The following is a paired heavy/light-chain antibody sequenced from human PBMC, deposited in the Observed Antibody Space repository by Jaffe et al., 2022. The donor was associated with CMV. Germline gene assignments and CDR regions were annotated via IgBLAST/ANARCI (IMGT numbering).Light chain of an antibody. Sequence: DIQLTQSPSSVSASVGDRVTITCRASQGINNWLVWYQQKAGQAPKLLIYAASHLQSGVPSRFSGSRSGTDFTLTISSLQPEDFATYHCQQANSFPLTFGGGTKVEIE. CDR1: QGINNW. J-gene: IGKJ4*01. CDR2: AAS. V-gene: IGKV1-12*01. CDR3: QQANSFPLT.
Heavy chain of an antibody. CDR1: GGSISGNY. D-gene: IGHD7-27*01. CDR2: IYSSGYT. Sequence: QVQLQESGPGLVKPSETLSLTCTISGGSISGNYWSWIRQPAGKGLEWIGRIYSSGYTDYNPSLNSRLTMSVDTPNNQISLKLRSVTAADTAVYYCARDRLGGYNTFEIWGQGAMVTVSS. CDR3: ARDRLGGYNTFEI. V-gene: IGHV4-4*07. J-gene: IGHJ3*02.